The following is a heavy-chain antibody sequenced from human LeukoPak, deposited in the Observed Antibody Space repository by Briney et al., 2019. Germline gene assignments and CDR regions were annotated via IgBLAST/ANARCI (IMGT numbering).Heavy chain of an antibody. V-gene: IGHV4-38-2*02. CDR2: ISHSGST. J-gene: IGHJ4*02. D-gene: IGHD1-26*01. Sequence: PSETLSLTCTVSGYSISSGYYWVWIRQSPGKGLEWIASISHSGSTYYNPSLKSRVTISVDTSKNQFSLKLSSVTAADTAVYYCARDRWELPNDYWGQGTLVTVSS. CDR3: ARDRWELPNDY. CDR1: GYSISSGYY.